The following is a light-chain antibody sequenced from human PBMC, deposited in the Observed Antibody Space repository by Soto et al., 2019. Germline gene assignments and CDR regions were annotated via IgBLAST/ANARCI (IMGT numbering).Light chain of an antibody. CDR2: GAS. V-gene: IGKV3-15*01. J-gene: IGKJ1*01. Sequence: EIVMTQSPATLSVSPGGIATLSCRASQSVSSNLAWYQQKPGQAPRLLIYGASIRATGIPARFSGSGSGTDFTLSISSLQSEALAVYYYQHYHSGPPWTFGQGTKVEIK. CDR1: QSVSSN. CDR3: QHYHSGPPWT.